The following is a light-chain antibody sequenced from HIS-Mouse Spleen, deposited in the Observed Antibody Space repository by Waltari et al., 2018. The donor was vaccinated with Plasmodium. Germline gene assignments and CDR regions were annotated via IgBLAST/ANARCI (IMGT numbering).Light chain of an antibody. J-gene: IGLJ2*01. CDR3: QAWDSSTVV. V-gene: IGLV3-1*01. CDR2: QDS. Sequence: SYELTQPPSVSVSPGQTASITCSGDKLGYKYACWYQQKPGQSPVLVIYQDSKRTSGFPERFSRSNSGNTATLTISGTQAMDEADYYCQAWDSSTVVFGGGTKLTVL. CDR1: KLGYKY.